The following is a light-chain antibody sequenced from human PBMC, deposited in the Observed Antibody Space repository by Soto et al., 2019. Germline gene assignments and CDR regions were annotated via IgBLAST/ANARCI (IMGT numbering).Light chain of an antibody. V-gene: IGKV1D-16*01. CDR2: AAS. Sequence: DIQMTQSPSSLSASPGDRATLTCRASQGINSWLAWYQQKPGKAPKLLIYAASNMQSGVPARFSGSGSGTDFTLTISSLQPDDFAAYYCQQYNSYPWTFGQGTKVDIK. CDR1: QGINSW. J-gene: IGKJ1*01. CDR3: QQYNSYPWT.